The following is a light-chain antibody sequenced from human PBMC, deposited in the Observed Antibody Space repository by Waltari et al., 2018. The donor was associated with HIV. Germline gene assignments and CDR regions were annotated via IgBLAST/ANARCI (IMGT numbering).Light chain of an antibody. V-gene: IGKV3-20*01. J-gene: IGKJ2*01. CDR3: QQYGSSPYT. CDR1: QSVSSSY. Sequence: EIVLTQSPGTLHLSPGERATLSCRASQSVSSSYLAWYQQKPGQAPRLLIYGASSSATGIPDRFRRSGSVTDFSLTISRLEPEDFAVYYCQQYGSSPYTFGLGPSWRSN. CDR2: GAS.